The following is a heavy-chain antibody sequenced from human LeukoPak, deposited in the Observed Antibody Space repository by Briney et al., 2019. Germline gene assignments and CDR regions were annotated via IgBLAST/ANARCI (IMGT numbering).Heavy chain of an antibody. CDR3: ARNMVRGVIYYYYYMDV. Sequence: RASVKVSCKASGYTFTGYYMHWVRQAPGQGLEWMGWINPNSGGTDYAQKFQGRVTMTRDTSISTAYMELSRLRSDDTAVYYCARNMVRGVIYYYYYMDVWGKGTTVTISS. CDR1: GYTFTGYY. V-gene: IGHV1-2*02. D-gene: IGHD3-10*01. CDR2: INPNSGGT. J-gene: IGHJ6*03.